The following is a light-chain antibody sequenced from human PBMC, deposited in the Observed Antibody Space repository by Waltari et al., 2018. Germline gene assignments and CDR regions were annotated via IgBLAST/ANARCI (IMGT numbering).Light chain of an antibody. V-gene: IGLV2-23*01. CDR2: DCS. CDR3: CSYAGSSTHVL. CDR1: SSDVGGYNY. Sequence: QSALTQPASVSGSPGQSTTISCTGTSSDVGGYNYVSWYQQSPGKAPKLMIYDCSKPPSGVSNLFSGSKSGNTASLTISGLQAEDEADYYCCSYAGSSTHVLFGGGTKLTVL. J-gene: IGLJ2*01.